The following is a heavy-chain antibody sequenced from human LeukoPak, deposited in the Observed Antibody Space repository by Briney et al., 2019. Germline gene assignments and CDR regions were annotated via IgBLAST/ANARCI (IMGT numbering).Heavy chain of an antibody. CDR1: GFTFSNAW. V-gene: IGHV3-15*01. D-gene: IGHD4-17*01. CDR3: TTDPAVTTGIDAFDI. Sequence: PGGSLRLSCAASGFTFSNAWMSWVRQAPGKGLEWVGRIKSKTDGGTTDYAAPVKGRFTISRDDSKNTLYLQMNSLKTEDTAVYYCTTDPAVTTGIDAFDIWGQGTMVTVSS. J-gene: IGHJ3*02. CDR2: IKSKTDGGTT.